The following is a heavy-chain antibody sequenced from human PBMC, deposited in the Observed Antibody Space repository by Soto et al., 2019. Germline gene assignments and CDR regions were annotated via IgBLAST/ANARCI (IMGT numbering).Heavy chain of an antibody. V-gene: IGHV1-69*12. J-gene: IGHJ6*02. CDR2: IIPIFGTA. CDR3: AKNPENYYYGMDV. CDR1: GGTFSSYA. Sequence: QVQLVQSGAEVKKPGSSVKVSCKASGGTFSSYAISWVRQAPGQGLEWMGGIIPIFGTADYAQKFQGRVTITADESTSTAYVELSSLGSEDTAVYYGAKNPENYYYGMDVWGQGTTVTVSS.